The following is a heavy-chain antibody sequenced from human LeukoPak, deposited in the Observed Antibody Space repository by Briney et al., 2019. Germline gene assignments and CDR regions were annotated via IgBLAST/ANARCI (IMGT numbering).Heavy chain of an antibody. CDR2: IYYSGST. V-gene: IGHV4-59*01. Sequence: SETLSLTCTVSGGSLSSYYWSWIRQPPGKGLEWIGYIYYSGSTNYDPSLKSRVTISVDTSKNQFSLKLSSVTAADTAVYYCARGQRYFAGRAFDYWGQGTLVTVSS. D-gene: IGHD3-9*01. CDR1: GGSLSSYY. J-gene: IGHJ4*02. CDR3: ARGQRYFAGRAFDY.